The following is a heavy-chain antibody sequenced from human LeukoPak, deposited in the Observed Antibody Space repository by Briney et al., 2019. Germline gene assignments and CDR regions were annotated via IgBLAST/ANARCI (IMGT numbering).Heavy chain of an antibody. CDR2: INPNSGGT. Sequence: ASVKVSCKASGYTLTGYYMHWVRQAPGQGLVWMGWINPNSGGTNYAQKFQGWVTMTRDTSISTAYMELSRLRSDDTAVYYCAISTIVDAFDIWGQGTMVTVSS. CDR3: AISTIVDAFDI. V-gene: IGHV1-2*04. CDR1: GYTLTGYY. J-gene: IGHJ3*02. D-gene: IGHD4/OR15-4a*01.